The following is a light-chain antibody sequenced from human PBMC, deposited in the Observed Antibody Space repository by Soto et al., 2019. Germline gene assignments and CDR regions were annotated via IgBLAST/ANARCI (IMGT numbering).Light chain of an antibody. CDR1: QTISIW. J-gene: IGKJ1*01. Sequence: DIQMTQSPSTLSASVGDRVTITCRARQTISIWLAWYQQKPGKAPKLLIYDASILESGVPSRFSGSGSGTEFTLTISSLQPDDFATYYCQQYNSYRTFGQGTQVEIK. CDR3: QQYNSYRT. CDR2: DAS. V-gene: IGKV1-5*01.